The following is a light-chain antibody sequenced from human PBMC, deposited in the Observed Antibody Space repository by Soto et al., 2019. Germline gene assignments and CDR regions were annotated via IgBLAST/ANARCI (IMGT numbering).Light chain of an antibody. CDR3: QQYDTSPPLYT. Sequence: EVVLTQSPGTLSLSPGERATLSCRASETVDNTYLAWYQQKPGQAPRLLIYRASSRAAGVPDRFSGSGSGTDFTLTISKLDPEDFAVYFCQQYDTSPPLYTFGQGTKLEIK. CDR1: ETVDNTY. CDR2: RAS. V-gene: IGKV3-20*01. J-gene: IGKJ2*01.